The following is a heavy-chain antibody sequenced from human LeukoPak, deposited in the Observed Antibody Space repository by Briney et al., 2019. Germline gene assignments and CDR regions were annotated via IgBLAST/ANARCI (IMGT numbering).Heavy chain of an antibody. CDR2: IYPGDSDT. Sequence: GESLKISCKASAYIFTNYWIAWVRQMPGKGLEWMGIIYPGDSDTRYSPSFQGQVTFSADKSIGTAFLQWTSLKASDTAMYYCARQAGGFDSGSYLEFWGQGTLVTVSS. CDR1: AYIFTNYW. J-gene: IGHJ4*02. CDR3: ARQAGGFDSGSYLEF. V-gene: IGHV5-51*01. D-gene: IGHD3-10*01.